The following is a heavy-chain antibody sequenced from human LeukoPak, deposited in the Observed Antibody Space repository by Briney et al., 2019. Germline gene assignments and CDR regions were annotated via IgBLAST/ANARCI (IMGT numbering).Heavy chain of an antibody. D-gene: IGHD6-19*01. J-gene: IGHJ4*02. CDR1: GFTFSSYG. V-gene: IGHV3-30*02. CDR2: IRYDGSNK. Sequence: PGGPLRLSCAASGFTFSSYGMHWLRQAPGKGLEWVAFIRYDGSNKYYADSVKGRFTISRDNSKNTLYLQMNSLRAEDTAVYYCAKGAHSSGWLGFDYWGQGTLVTVSS. CDR3: AKGAHSSGWLGFDY.